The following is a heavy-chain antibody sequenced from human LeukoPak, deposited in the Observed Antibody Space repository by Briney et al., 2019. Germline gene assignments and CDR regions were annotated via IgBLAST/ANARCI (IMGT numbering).Heavy chain of an antibody. D-gene: IGHD3-16*01. J-gene: IGHJ3*02. Sequence: GGSLRLSCAASGFTFSSYSMKWVRRAPGKGLEWVSYISSSYRTIYYADSVKGRFTVSRDNAKNSLYLQMSSLRAEDTAFYYCARDLGGGDAFDIWGQGTMVTVSS. CDR1: GFTFSSYS. CDR2: ISSSYRTI. CDR3: ARDLGGGDAFDI. V-gene: IGHV3-48*01.